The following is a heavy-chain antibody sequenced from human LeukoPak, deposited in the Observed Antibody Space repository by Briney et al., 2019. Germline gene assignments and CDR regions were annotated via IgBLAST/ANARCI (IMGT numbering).Heavy chain of an antibody. V-gene: IGHV1-18*01. CDR3: ARDCSGGSCFLFDP. Sequence: ALVKVSCKASGYTFTSYGISWVRQAPGQGLEWMGWISAYNGNTNYAQKLQGRVTMTTDTSTSTAYMELRSLRSDDTAVYYCARDCSGGSCFLFDPWGQGTLVTVSS. D-gene: IGHD2-15*01. J-gene: IGHJ5*02. CDR2: ISAYNGNT. CDR1: GYTFTSYG.